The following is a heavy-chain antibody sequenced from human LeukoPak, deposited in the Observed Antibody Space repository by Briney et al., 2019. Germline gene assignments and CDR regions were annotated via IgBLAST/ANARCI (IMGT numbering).Heavy chain of an antibody. D-gene: IGHD6-19*01. J-gene: IGHJ6*03. CDR3: TGDLRSSGWHEYYMDV. CDR2: INSDGSRT. V-gene: IGHV3-74*01. CDR1: GFTFSSYW. Sequence: GGSLRLSCAASGFTFSSYWMHWVRQAPGKGLVWVSCINSDGSRTRYADSVKGRFTISRDNAKNTLYLQMNSLKTEDTAVYYCTGDLRSSGWHEYYMDVWGKGTTV.